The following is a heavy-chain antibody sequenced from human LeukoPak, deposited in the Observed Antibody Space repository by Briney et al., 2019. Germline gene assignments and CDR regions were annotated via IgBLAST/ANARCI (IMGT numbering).Heavy chain of an antibody. V-gene: IGHV3-30-3*01. CDR2: ISFDGCNK. J-gene: IGHJ4*02. CDR3: ARDFGWLSGFDY. Sequence: SGSSLRLSCAASGFTFSSYVMHCVRQAPGEGLEWVAVISFDGCNKYYGDSLKGRFTISRDNSKNTLYLQMNSLRGEDMAIYYCARDFGWLSGFDYWGQGTLVTVSS. D-gene: IGHD3-9*01. CDR1: GFTFSSYV.